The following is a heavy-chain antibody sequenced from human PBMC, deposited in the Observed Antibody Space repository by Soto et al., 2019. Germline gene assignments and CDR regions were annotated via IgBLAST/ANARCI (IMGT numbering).Heavy chain of an antibody. J-gene: IGHJ3*02. CDR3: ASRKRNYDAFDI. V-gene: IGHV4-39*01. CDR1: GGSISSSGYY. CDR2: IYYSGST. Sequence: QLQLQESGPGLVKPSETLSLTCTVSGGSISSSGYYWGWIRQPPGKGLEWIGSIYYSGSTYYNPSLKSRXXIXVXXSKNQFSLKLSSVTAADTAVYYCASRKRNYDAFDIWGQGTMVTVSS. D-gene: IGHD1-7*01.